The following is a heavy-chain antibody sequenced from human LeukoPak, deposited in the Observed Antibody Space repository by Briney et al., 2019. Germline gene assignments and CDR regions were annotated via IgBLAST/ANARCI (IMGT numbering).Heavy chain of an antibody. CDR1: GFTFSSYA. V-gene: IGHV3-23*01. D-gene: IGHD3-22*01. Sequence: GGSLRLSCAASGFTFSSYAMSWVRQAPGKGLEWVSAISGSGGSTYYADSVKGRFTISRDNSKNTLYLQMNSLRAEDTAVYYCAKDPTMIVVVIGDYWGQGTLVTVSS. CDR2: ISGSGGST. J-gene: IGHJ4*02. CDR3: AKDPTMIVVVIGDY.